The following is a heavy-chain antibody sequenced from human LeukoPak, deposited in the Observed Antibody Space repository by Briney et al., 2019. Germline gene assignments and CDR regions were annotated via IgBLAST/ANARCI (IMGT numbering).Heavy chain of an antibody. CDR1: GYTFTNYW. V-gene: IGHV5-51*01. Sequence: GESLKISCKGSGYTFTNYWIGCVRQMPGKGLELMGIIYPGDSDTRYSPSFQGQVTISADKSISTAYLQWSSLKASDAAIYYCARRAPSQIWFDPWGQGTLVTVSS. CDR2: IYPGDSDT. CDR3: ARRAPSQIWFDP. J-gene: IGHJ5*02.